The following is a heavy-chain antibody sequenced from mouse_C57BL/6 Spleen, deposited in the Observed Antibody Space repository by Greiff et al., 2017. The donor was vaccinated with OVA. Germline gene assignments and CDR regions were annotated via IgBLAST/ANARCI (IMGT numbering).Heavy chain of an antibody. J-gene: IGHJ4*01. V-gene: IGHV1-62-2*01. CDR2: FYPGSGSI. D-gene: IGHD1-1*01. CDR3: ARHEGGFYYGRDYAMDY. Sequence: VMLVESGAELVKPGASVKLSCKASGYTFTEYTIHWVKQRSGQGLEWIGWFYPGSGSIKYNEKFKDKATLTADKSSSTVYMELSRLTSEDSAVYFCARHEGGFYYGRDYAMDYWGQGTSVTVSS. CDR1: GYTFTEYT.